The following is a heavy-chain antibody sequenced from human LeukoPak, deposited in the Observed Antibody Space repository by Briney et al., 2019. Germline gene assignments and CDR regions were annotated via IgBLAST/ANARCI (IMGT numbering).Heavy chain of an antibody. CDR3: ARDIEAFDI. CDR1: GLTFGDYW. D-gene: IGHD3-16*02. V-gene: IGHV3-7*01. CDR2: IKRDGSEE. Sequence: GGSLRLSCAASGLTFGDYWMSWVRQAPGKGLEWVANIKRDGSEEYYVDSVKGRFTISRDNAKKSVSLQMNSLRVEDTAVYYCARDIEAFDIWGQGTMVTVFS. J-gene: IGHJ3*02.